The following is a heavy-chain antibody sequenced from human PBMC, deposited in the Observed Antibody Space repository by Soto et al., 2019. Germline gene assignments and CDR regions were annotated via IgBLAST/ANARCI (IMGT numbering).Heavy chain of an antibody. D-gene: IGHD6-13*01. CDR3: AKDYSSTWYPGHGMGV. CDR2: LTDSGGST. Sequence: GGSLRLSCAAFGFTFRSYAMSWVRQAPGKGLEWVSALTDSGGSTYYADSVQGRFTISRDNSKNTLYLQMNSLGAEDTAVYYCAKDYSSTWYPGHGMGVWGQGTTVTVSS. J-gene: IGHJ6*02. V-gene: IGHV3-23*01. CDR1: GFTFRSYA.